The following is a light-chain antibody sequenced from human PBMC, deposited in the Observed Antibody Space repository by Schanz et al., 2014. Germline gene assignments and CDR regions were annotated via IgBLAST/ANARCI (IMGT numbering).Light chain of an antibody. CDR3: LLSKTTVPVA. CDR2: EAT. Sequence: QTVVTQEPSLTVSPGGTVTLTCASSTGAVTSGHYPYWFQQKPGQAPRTLIYEATNRHSWTPARFSASLLGGKAALTLSGAQPEDEADYYCLLSKTTVPVAFGGGTKLTVL. CDR1: TGAVTSGHY. J-gene: IGLJ2*01. V-gene: IGLV7-46*01.